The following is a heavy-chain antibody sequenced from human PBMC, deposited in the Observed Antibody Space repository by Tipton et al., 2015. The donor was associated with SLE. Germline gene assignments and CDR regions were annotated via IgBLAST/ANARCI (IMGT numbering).Heavy chain of an antibody. CDR3: ARVDDCSGYYLNFYYGMVD. CDR2: ISGSSSFI. D-gene: IGHD3-22*01. V-gene: IGHV3-21*03. J-gene: IGHJ6*02. CDR1: GFTFTSYT. Sequence: SLRLSCAASGFTFTSYTMNWVRQAPGKGLEWVSCISGSSSFIDYADSVKGRFTISRDNTKNSLYLQMNSLRAEDTAVYYCARVDDCSGYYLNFYYGMVDWCQGTTVTVSS.